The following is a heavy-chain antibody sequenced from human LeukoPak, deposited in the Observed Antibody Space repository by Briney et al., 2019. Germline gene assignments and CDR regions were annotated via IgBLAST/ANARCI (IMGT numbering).Heavy chain of an antibody. CDR1: GGTFSSYA. V-gene: IGHV1-69*01. Sequence: SVKVSCKASGGTFSSYAISRVRQAPGQGLEWMGGIIPIFGTANYAQKFQGRVTITADESTSTAYMELSSLRSEDTAVYYCARGPYYYDSSGYLHFDYWGQGTLVTVSS. CDR2: IIPIFGTA. J-gene: IGHJ4*02. D-gene: IGHD3-22*01. CDR3: ARGPYYYDSSGYLHFDY.